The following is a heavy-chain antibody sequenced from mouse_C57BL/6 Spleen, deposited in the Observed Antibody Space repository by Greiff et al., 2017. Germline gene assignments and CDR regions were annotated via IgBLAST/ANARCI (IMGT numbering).Heavy chain of an antibody. CDR3: ARRRTVYDYDDAMDY. D-gene: IGHD2-4*01. J-gene: IGHJ4*01. CDR2: INPSSGYT. V-gene: IGHV1-7*01. CDR1: GYTFTSSW. Sequence: VQLQQSGAELAKPGASVKLSCKASGYTFTSSWMHWVKQRPGQGLEWIGYINPSSGYTKYNQKFKDKATLAADKSSSTAHMQLSSLTYEDSAVNYCARRRTVYDYDDAMDYWGQGTSVTVSS.